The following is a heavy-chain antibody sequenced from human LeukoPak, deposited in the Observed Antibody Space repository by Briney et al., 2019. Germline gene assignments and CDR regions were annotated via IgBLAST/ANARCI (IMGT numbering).Heavy chain of an antibody. CDR2: INWNGGST. D-gene: IGHD3-9*01. V-gene: IGHV3-20*04. CDR3: AREGRLVIVNAFDI. J-gene: IGHJ3*02. CDR1: GFTFDDYG. Sequence: PGGSLRLSCAASGFTFDDYGMSWVRQAPGKGLEWVSGINWNGGSTGYADSVKGRFTISRDNAKNSLYLQMNSPRAEDTALYYCAREGRLVIVNAFDIWGQGTMVTVSS.